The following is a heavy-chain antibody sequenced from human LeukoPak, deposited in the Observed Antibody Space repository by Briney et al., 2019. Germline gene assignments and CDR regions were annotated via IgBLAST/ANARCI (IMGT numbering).Heavy chain of an antibody. V-gene: IGHV1-18*01. D-gene: IGHD3-10*01. J-gene: IGHJ4*02. Sequence: ASVKVSCKASGYTFTSHGISWVRQAPGQGLEWMGWISAYNGNTNYAQKLQGRVTMTTDTSTSTAYMELRSLRSDDTAVYYCARDVAQRITMVRGVSEPFDYWGQGTLVTVSS. CDR1: GYTFTSHG. CDR3: ARDVAQRITMVRGVSEPFDY. CDR2: ISAYNGNT.